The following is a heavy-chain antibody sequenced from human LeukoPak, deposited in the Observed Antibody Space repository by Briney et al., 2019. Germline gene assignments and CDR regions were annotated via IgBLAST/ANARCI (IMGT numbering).Heavy chain of an antibody. CDR2: ISSSSSYI. CDR1: GFTFSSYS. Sequence: TGGSLRRSCAASGFTFSSYSMNWVRQTPGKGLEWVSSISSSSSYIYHADSVKGRFTISRDNAKKSLYLQMNSLRADDTAVYYCARGTYYYDSSGSTEGIFDYWGQGTLVTVSS. D-gene: IGHD3-22*01. J-gene: IGHJ4*02. V-gene: IGHV3-21*01. CDR3: ARGTYYYDSSGSTEGIFDY.